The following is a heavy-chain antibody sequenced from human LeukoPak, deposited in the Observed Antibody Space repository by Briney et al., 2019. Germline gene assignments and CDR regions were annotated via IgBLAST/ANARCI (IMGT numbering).Heavy chain of an antibody. CDR2: IYTSGST. J-gene: IGHJ3*02. D-gene: IGHD6-13*01. Sequence: PSQTLSLTCTVSGGSISSGSYYWSWIRQPAGKGLEWIGRIYTSGSTNYNPSLKSRVTISVDTSKNQFSLKLSSVTAADTAVYYCARDPYSSSWSHYAFDIWGQGTMVTVSS. V-gene: IGHV4-61*02. CDR3: ARDPYSSSWSHYAFDI. CDR1: GGSISSGSYY.